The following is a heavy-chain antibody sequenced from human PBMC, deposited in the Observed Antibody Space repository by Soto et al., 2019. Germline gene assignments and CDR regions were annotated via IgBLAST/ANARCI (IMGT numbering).Heavy chain of an antibody. J-gene: IGHJ4*02. CDR1: GYTFLNYG. V-gene: IGHV1-18*01. D-gene: IGHD6-19*01. CDR2: ITVNSGNT. CDR3: GRGLGGGWYYFDY. Sequence: QGQLVQSAVEVKEPGASVKVSCKASGYTFLNYGIGWVRQAPGQGLEWMGWITVNSGNTNYPQKFQGRVTMTTDTSTNPAYMELRSLTSDDTAVYYCGRGLGGGWYYFDYWGPGTLVTVSS.